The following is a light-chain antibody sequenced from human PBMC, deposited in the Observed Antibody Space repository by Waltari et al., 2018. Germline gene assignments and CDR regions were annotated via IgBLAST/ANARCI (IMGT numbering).Light chain of an antibody. Sequence: QSALTQPPSASGSPGQSVTISCTGTSSDVGGYDYVSWYQQHPGRAPKLLIYEVTKRPSGFPDRFSGSKSANTASLTVSGLQPEDEADYYCTSYAVSDTWVFGGGTKLTVL. CDR3: TSYAVSDTWV. CDR2: EVT. V-gene: IGLV2-8*01. CDR1: SSDVGGYDY. J-gene: IGLJ3*02.